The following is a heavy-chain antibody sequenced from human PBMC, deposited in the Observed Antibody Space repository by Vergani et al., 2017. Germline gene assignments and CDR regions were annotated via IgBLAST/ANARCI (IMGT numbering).Heavy chain of an antibody. J-gene: IGHJ4*02. D-gene: IGHD3-10*01. Sequence: QVQLVQSGSELKKPGASVKVSCKASGYSFTSYDINWVRQATGQGLEWMGWLNPKSGNTGHAQKFQVRVTMTRNTSISTAYMELSSLRSDDTAVYYCARGITVVRGASGYWGQGTLVTVSS. CDR1: GYSFTSYD. CDR2: LNPKSGNT. CDR3: ARGITVVRGASGY. V-gene: IGHV1-8*01.